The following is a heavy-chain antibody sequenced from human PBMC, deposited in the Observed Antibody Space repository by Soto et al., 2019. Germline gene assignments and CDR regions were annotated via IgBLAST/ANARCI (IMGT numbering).Heavy chain of an antibody. J-gene: IGHJ4*02. Sequence: QVQLVESGGGLVKPGGSLRLSCAASGFTFSDYYMSWIRQAPGKGLEWVSYISSSSSYTNYADSVKGRFTISRDNAKNSLYLQINSLRAEDTAVYYCARVVHYYGSGSYYGPYFDYWGQGTLVTVSS. D-gene: IGHD3-10*01. CDR3: ARVVHYYGSGSYYGPYFDY. CDR1: GFTFSDYY. V-gene: IGHV3-11*05. CDR2: ISSSSSYT.